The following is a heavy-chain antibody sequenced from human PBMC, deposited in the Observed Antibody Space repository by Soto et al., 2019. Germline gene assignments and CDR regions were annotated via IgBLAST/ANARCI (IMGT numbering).Heavy chain of an antibody. J-gene: IGHJ6*02. Sequence: GGSLRLSCAASGFTFSNAWMNWVRQAPGKGLEWVGRIKSKTDGGTTDYAAPVKGRFTISRDDSKNTLYLQMNSLKTEDTAVYYCTTDWGRIAALDYGMDVWGQGTTVTVSS. CDR2: IKSKTDGGTT. D-gene: IGHD6-6*01. CDR1: GFTFSNAW. V-gene: IGHV3-15*07. CDR3: TTDWGRIAALDYGMDV.